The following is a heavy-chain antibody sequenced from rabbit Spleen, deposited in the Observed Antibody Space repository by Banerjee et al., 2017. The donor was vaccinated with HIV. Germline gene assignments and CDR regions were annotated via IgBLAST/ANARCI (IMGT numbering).Heavy chain of an antibody. Sequence: QEQLVESGGGLVQPGGSLKLSCTASGFDFSNYGVSWVRQAPGKGLEWIGYIDPVFGITNYATWVNGRFTISSHNAQNTLYLQLNSLTAADTATYFCVRGASSSGYYSLWGPGTLVTVS. D-gene: IGHD1-1*01. CDR1: GFDFSNYG. CDR3: VRGASSSGYYSL. V-gene: IGHV1S47*01. CDR2: IDPVFGIT. J-gene: IGHJ4*01.